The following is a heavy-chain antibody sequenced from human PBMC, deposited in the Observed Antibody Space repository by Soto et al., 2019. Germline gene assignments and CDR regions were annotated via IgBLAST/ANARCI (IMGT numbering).Heavy chain of an antibody. CDR1: GYKFTTYG. Sequence: QVQLLQSGAEVKKPGASLKVSCKASGYKFTTYGITWVRQAPGQGLEWLGGISTYNGKTDYAQNLQDRVTMTTDPSTETSYMELRSLRPDDTAVYYCARDGRVSFYYYGMDVWGQGTTVIVSS. J-gene: IGHJ6*02. CDR2: ISTYNGKT. CDR3: ARDGRVSFYYYGMDV. V-gene: IGHV1-18*04.